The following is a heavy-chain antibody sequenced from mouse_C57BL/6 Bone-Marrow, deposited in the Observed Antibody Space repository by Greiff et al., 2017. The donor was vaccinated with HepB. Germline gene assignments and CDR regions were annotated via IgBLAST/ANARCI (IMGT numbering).Heavy chain of an antibody. CDR2: IWRGGST. Sequence: VQLVESGPGLVQPSQSLSITCTVSGFSLTSYGVHWVRQSPGKGLEWLGVIWRGGSTDYNAAFMSRLSITKDNSKSQVFFKMNSLQADDTAIYYCAKEGLRRGYYYAMDYWGQGTSVTVSS. V-gene: IGHV2-5*01. CDR3: AKEGLRRGYYYAMDY. CDR1: GFSLTSYG. J-gene: IGHJ4*01. D-gene: IGHD2-4*01.